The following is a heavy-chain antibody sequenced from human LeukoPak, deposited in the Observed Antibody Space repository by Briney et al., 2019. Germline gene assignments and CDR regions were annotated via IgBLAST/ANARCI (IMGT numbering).Heavy chain of an antibody. D-gene: IGHD2-2*01. CDR1: GGTFSSYA. V-gene: IGHV1-69*04. CDR3: ARDRIYCSSTSCLNRLYYYGMDV. CDR2: IIPILGIA. J-gene: IGHJ6*02. Sequence: SVKVSCKASGGTFSSYAISWVRQAPGQGLEWMGRIIPILGIANYAQKFQGRVTITADKSTSTAYMELSSLRSEDTAVYYCARDRIYCSSTSCLNRLYYYGMDVWGQGTTVTVSS.